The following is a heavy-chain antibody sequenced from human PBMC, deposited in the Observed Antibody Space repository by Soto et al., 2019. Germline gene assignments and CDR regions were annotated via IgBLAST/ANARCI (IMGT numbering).Heavy chain of an antibody. CDR1: GFTFSDYY. J-gene: IGHJ4*02. Sequence: QVQLVESGGGLVKPGGSLRLSCAASGFTFSDYYMTWIRQAPGKGLEWVSLISSNGITKYYADSVKGRFTISRDNAKNSLYLQMNSLRVEDTAVYYCARDGRRIGEFQSDYWGQGPLVTVSS. V-gene: IGHV3-11*01. D-gene: IGHD3-10*01. CDR2: ISSNGITK. CDR3: ARDGRRIGEFQSDY.